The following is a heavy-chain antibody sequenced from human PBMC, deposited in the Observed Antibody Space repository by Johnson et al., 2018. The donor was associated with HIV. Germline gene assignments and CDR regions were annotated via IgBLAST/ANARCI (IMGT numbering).Heavy chain of an antibody. D-gene: IGHD4-23*01. CDR2: IWYDGSNK. V-gene: IGHV3-33*06. Sequence: QVQLMESGGGVVQPGRSLRLSCAASGFTFSSYGMHWVRQAPGKGLEWVAVIWYDGSNKYYADSVKGRFTISRDNSKNTLYLQMNSLRDEDTAVYYCAKGGDYGGKGDAFDIWGQGTMVTVSS. CDR3: AKGGDYGGKGDAFDI. CDR1: GFTFSSYG. J-gene: IGHJ3*02.